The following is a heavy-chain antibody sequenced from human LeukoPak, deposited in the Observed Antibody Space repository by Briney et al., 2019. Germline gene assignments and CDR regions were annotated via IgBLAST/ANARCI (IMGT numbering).Heavy chain of an antibody. CDR1: GYTFTSYA. V-gene: IGHV1-18*01. D-gene: IGHD5-18*01. J-gene: IGHJ6*02. CDR3: ARDDAYSYGYYEDYYYVMDV. CDR2: ISVYNGNT. Sequence: ASVKVSCKASGYTFTSYAISWVRQAPGQGPEWMGWISVYNGNTNYAQNLQGRVTMTTDTSTSTAYMELRSLRSDDTAVYYCARDDAYSYGYYEDYYYVMDVWGQGTTVTVSS.